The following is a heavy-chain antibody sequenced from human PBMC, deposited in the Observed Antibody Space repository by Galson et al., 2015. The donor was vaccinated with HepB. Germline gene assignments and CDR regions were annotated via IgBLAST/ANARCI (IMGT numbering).Heavy chain of an antibody. J-gene: IGHJ4*02. CDR3: AREKGGAVAGTGLDY. CDR2: ISYDGSNK. Sequence: SLRLSCAASGFTFSSYAMHWVRQAPGKGLEWVAVISYDGSNKYYADSVKGRFTISRDNSKNTLYLQMNSLRAEDTAVYYCAREKGGAVAGTGLDYWGQGTLVTVSS. D-gene: IGHD6-19*01. V-gene: IGHV3-30-3*01. CDR1: GFTFSSYA.